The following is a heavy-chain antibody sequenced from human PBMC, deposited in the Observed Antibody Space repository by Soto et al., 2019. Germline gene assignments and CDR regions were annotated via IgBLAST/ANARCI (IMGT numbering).Heavy chain of an antibody. Sequence: QAHLVESGGGVVQPERSLRLSCAASGFTFTSYGMHWVRQAPGTRLEWVAVISYDGGLQHYADSVKGRFTISRDNFKNVVLLQMNSLRAEDTAVYYCVSDRGYGHASVPYSWGQGTLVSVSS. CDR2: ISYDGGLQ. CDR3: VSDRGYGHASVPYS. V-gene: IGHV3-30*03. J-gene: IGHJ4*02. D-gene: IGHD5-18*01. CDR1: GFTFTSYG.